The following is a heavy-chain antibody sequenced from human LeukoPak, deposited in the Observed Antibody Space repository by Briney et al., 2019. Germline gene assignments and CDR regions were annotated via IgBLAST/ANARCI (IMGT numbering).Heavy chain of an antibody. CDR3: AREAVTGSNFDY. V-gene: IGHV3-48*02. CDR2: ISSRSSTT. J-gene: IGHJ4*02. Sequence: GGSLRLSCAASGFTFSSYSMNWVRQAPGKGLEWVSYISSRSSTTYYADSVKGRFTISRDDAKNSLYLQMNSLRDEDTAVYYCAREAVTGSNFDYWGQGTLVTVSS. CDR1: GFTFSSYS. D-gene: IGHD1-20*01.